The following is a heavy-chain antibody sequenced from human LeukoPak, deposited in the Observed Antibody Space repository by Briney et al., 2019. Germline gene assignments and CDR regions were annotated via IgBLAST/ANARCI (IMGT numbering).Heavy chain of an antibody. D-gene: IGHD5-18*01. Sequence: PGGSLRLSCAASGFTFSSYGMHWVRQAPGKGLEWVAFIRFDGSNKYYADSVKGRFTISRDNSKNIVYLQMNSLRGEDTALYYCARDTSGYTYGRLGYWGQGTLVTVSS. CDR1: GFTFSSYG. CDR3: ARDTSGYTYGRLGY. V-gene: IGHV3-30*02. J-gene: IGHJ4*02. CDR2: IRFDGSNK.